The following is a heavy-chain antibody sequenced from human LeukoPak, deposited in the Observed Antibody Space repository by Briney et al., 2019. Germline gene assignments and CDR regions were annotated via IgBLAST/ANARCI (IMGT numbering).Heavy chain of an antibody. J-gene: IGHJ4*02. CDR3: ARGGYSYGNGSFDY. V-gene: IGHV4-34*01. D-gene: IGHD5-18*01. Sequence: PETLSLTCAVYGASFSGYYWSWIRQPPRKGLEWIGEINHSGSTNYNPSLKSRVTISVDTSKNQFSLNLSSVTAADTAVYYCARGGYSYGNGSFDYWGQGTLVTVSS. CDR1: GASFSGYY. CDR2: INHSGST.